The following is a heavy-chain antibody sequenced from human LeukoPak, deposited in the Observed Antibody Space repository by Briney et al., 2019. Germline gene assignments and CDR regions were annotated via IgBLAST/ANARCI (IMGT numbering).Heavy chain of an antibody. CDR2: ISSSSSSI. CDR1: GFTFSSYS. D-gene: IGHD3-16*01. CDR3: ARTATDMGEFDY. V-gene: IGHV3-21*01. Sequence: PGGSLRLSCAASGFTFSSYSMNWVRQAPGKGLECVSSISSSSSSIYYADSVKGRFTISRDDAKNSLYLQMNSLRAEDTAVYYCARTATDMGEFDYWGQGTLVTVSS. J-gene: IGHJ4*02.